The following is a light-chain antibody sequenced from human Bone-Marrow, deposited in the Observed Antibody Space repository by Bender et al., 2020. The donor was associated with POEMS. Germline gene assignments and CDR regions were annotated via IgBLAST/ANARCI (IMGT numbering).Light chain of an antibody. CDR1: SADVGNYNL. V-gene: IGLV2-23*02. CDR3: CSYGGSTNPYV. J-gene: IGLJ1*01. Sequence: QSALTQPASVSGSPGQSITISCTGSSADVGNYNLVSWYQQHPGTAPKLLLYKVSKRPSGISDRFSGSKSGSTASLTISGLQADDEADYFCCSYGGSTNPYVFGSGTKVTVL. CDR2: KVS.